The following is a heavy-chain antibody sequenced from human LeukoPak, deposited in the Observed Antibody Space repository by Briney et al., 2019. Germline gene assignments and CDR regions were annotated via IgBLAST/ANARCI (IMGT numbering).Heavy chain of an antibody. CDR3: ASPSVSGSFHNPFGY. Sequence: GRSLRLSCAASGFTFSSYTMHWVRQAPGKGLEGVAVISYDGSNKYYADSVKGRFTISSDNSKNTLYLEMNSLRPEDTAVYYCASPSVSGSFHNPFGYWGQGTLVTASS. D-gene: IGHD3-10*01. CDR1: GFTFSSYT. V-gene: IGHV3-30*04. CDR2: ISYDGSNK. J-gene: IGHJ4*02.